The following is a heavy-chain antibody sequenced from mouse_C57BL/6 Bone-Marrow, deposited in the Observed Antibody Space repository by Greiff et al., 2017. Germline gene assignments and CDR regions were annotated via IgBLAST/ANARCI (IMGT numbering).Heavy chain of an antibody. CDR2: IDPSDSYT. CDR1: GYTFTSYW. CDR3: ANLLAY. J-gene: IGHJ3*01. V-gene: IGHV1-69*01. Sequence: QVQLQQPGAELVMPGASVKLSCKASGYTFTSYWMHWVKQRPGQGLEWIGYIDPSDSYTNYNQKFKGKSTLTVDKSSSTAYMQLSSLTSEDSAVYYCANLLAYWGQGTLVTVSA.